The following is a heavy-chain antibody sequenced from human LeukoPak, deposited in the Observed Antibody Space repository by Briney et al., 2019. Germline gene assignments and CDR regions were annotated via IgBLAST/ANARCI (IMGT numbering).Heavy chain of an antibody. V-gene: IGHV4-59*01. CDR3: ARGGTQRTFDY. CDR2: IYYSGST. CDR1: GGSISSYY. Sequence: PSETLSLTCSVSGGSISSYYWSWIRQPPGQGLEWIGSIYYSGSTNYNPSLKSRVSISVDTSKNQFSLTLSSVTAADTAVYYCARGGTQRTFDYWGQGTLVTVSS. J-gene: IGHJ4*02. D-gene: IGHD1-14*01.